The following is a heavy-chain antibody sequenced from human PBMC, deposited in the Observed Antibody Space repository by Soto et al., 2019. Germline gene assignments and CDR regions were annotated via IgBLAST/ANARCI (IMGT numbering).Heavy chain of an antibody. CDR3: ARRKGDYYDSSGYHYYFDY. CDR1: GYTFTGYY. CDR2: INPNSGGT. D-gene: IGHD3-22*01. V-gene: IGHV1-2*02. Sequence: ASVKISCKASGYTFTGYYMHWVRQAPGQGLEWMGWINPNSGGTKSAQKFQGRVTMTRDTSISTAYMELSRLRSDDTAVYYCARRKGDYYDSSGYHYYFDYWGQGTLVTVSS. J-gene: IGHJ4*02.